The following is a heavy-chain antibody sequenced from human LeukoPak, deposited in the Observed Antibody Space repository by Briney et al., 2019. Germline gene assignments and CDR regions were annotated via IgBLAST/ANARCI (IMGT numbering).Heavy chain of an antibody. Sequence: SETLSLTCTVSGGSISSGGYYWSWIRQHPGKGLEWIGCIYYSGSTYYNPSLKSRVTISVDTSKNQFSLKLSSVTAADTAVYYCARVPGWELAHFDYWGQGTLVTVSS. CDR2: IYYSGST. CDR1: GGSISSGGYY. V-gene: IGHV4-31*03. CDR3: ARVPGWELAHFDY. D-gene: IGHD1-26*01. J-gene: IGHJ4*02.